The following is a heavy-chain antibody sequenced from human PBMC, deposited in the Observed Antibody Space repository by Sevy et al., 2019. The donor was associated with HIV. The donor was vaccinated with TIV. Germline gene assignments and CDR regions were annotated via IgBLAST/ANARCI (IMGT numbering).Heavy chain of an antibody. CDR1: GYTFTTNA. CDR2: ISGYSGNT. CDR3: ARGRGYFDY. J-gene: IGHJ4*02. V-gene: IGHV1-18*01. Sequence: ASVKVSCKASGYTFTTNAISWVRQTPAQGLEWMGWISGYSGNTNYAQHLQGRVTMTTDTSTSTAYMELRSLRSDDTAVYYCARGRGYFDYWGQGTLVTVSS.